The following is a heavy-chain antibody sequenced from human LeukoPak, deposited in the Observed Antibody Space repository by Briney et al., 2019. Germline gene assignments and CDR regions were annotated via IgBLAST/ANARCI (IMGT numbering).Heavy chain of an antibody. D-gene: IGHD2/OR15-2a*01. CDR3: VLLDQNIPIDP. CDR2: INAGNGNT. Sequence: ASVKVSCKASGYTFTSHAMHWVRQAPGQRLEWMGWINAGNGNTKYSQKFQGRVTITRDTSASTAYMELSSLRSEDTAVYYCVLLDQNIPIDPWGQGTLVTVSS. J-gene: IGHJ5*02. CDR1: GYTFTSHA. V-gene: IGHV1-3*01.